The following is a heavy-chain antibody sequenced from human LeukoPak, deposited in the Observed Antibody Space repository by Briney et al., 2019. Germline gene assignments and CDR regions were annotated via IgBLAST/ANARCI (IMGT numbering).Heavy chain of an antibody. D-gene: IGHD3-22*01. CDR3: ARDPVLFDNTGYYFDS. V-gene: IGHV3-48*01. CDR2: ISGSGSDI. CDR1: GFTFSNYN. J-gene: IGHJ4*02. Sequence: GGSLRLSCAASGFTFSNYNMNWVRQTPGKGLECVSYISGSGSDIYYADSVMGRFTLSRDNEKNSLYLQMNSLRAEDTGVYYCARDPVLFDNTGYYFDSWGQGTLVTVSS.